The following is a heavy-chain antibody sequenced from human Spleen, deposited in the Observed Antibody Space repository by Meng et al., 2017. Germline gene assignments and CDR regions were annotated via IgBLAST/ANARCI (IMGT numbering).Heavy chain of an antibody. CDR2: INPNNGDT. CDR1: GYPFTAYY. CDR3: ARDEDISAAGKLFGDY. Sequence: GEKHGAPGKVPCKPSGYPFTAYYIPWVRQAPGQGLEWMGHINPNNGDTLYAQKFQGRVSMTSDTSISTVYVELSGLRCEDTAVYYCARDEDISAAGKLFGDYWGQGTLVTVSS. J-gene: IGHJ4*02. D-gene: IGHD6-25*01. V-gene: IGHV1-2*06.